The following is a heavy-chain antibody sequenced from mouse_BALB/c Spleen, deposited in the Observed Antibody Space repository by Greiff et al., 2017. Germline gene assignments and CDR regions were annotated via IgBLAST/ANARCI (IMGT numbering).Heavy chain of an antibody. Sequence: VQRVESGPELVRPGESVKISCKGSGYTFTDYAMHWVKQSHAKSLEWIGVISIYYDNTNYNQKFKGKATMTVDKSSSTAYMELARLTSEDSAIYYCARWGGNYEYYAMDYWGQGTSVTVSS. CDR1: GYTFTDYA. CDR3: ARWGGNYEYYAMDY. D-gene: IGHD2-1*01. CDR2: ISIYYDNT. J-gene: IGHJ4*01. V-gene: IGHV1-67*01.